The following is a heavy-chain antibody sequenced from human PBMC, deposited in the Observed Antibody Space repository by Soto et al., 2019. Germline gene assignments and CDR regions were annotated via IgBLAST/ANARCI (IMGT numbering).Heavy chain of an antibody. J-gene: IGHJ4*02. CDR3: AKDTFEWYSSRLVY. CDR2: ISYDGSKK. CDR1: GFTFSSYG. Sequence: QVQLVESGGGVVQPGRSLRLSCADSGFTFSSYGMHWVRQAPGKRLEWVAVISYDGSKKYYADSVKGRFTISRDNSKNTLYLQMNSLRAEDTAVYYCAKDTFEWYSSRLVYWGQGTLVTVSS. V-gene: IGHV3-30*18. D-gene: IGHD6-13*01.